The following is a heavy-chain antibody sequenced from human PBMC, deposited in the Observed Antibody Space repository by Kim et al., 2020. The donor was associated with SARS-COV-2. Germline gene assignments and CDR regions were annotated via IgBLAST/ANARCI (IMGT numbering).Heavy chain of an antibody. CDR1: GGSISRGGYY. CDR2: IYYSGST. J-gene: IGHJ4*02. D-gene: IGHD3-22*01. V-gene: IGHV4-31*03. Sequence: SETLSLTCTVSGGSISRGGYYWSWIRQHPGKGLEWIGHIYYSGSTYYNPSLKSRVIISVDTSTNQFSLRLSSVTAADTAVYYCARVTSNYYDSSGYLDWGQGTLVTVSA. CDR3: ARVTSNYYDSSGYLD.